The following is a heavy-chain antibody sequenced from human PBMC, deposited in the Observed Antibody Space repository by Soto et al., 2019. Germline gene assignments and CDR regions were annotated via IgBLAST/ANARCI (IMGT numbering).Heavy chain of an antibody. CDR2: ISSSSSTI. CDR3: ARAGYYGSGILL. Sequence: EVQLVESGGGLVQPGGSLRLSCAASGFTFNSYSMNWVRQAPGKGLEWVSYISSSSSTIYYADSVKGRFIISRDNAKNSLYLQMNSLRDEDTAVYYWARAGYYGSGILLWVQGTLVTVSS. D-gene: IGHD3-10*01. CDR1: GFTFNSYS. J-gene: IGHJ4*02. V-gene: IGHV3-48*02.